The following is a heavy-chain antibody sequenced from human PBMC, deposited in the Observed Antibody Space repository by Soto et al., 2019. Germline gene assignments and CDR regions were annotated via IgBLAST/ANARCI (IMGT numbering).Heavy chain of an antibody. CDR1: RGA. Sequence: RGAWNQKRKTPSRGLEWLGRTYYRSKWYNDYEVSVKSRITINPDTSKNQFSLQLNSVTPEDTAVYFCAKATMTTVTTGWFAPWGQGTLVPVSS. D-gene: IGHD4-17*01. J-gene: IGHJ5*02. CDR3: AKATMTTVTTGWFAP. V-gene: IGHV6-1*01. CDR2: TYYRSKWYN.